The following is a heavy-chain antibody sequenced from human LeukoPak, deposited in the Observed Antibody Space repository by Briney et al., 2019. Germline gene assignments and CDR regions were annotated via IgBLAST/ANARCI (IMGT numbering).Heavy chain of an antibody. CDR3: AREAYYYDSGGYSH. V-gene: IGHV3-66*01. CDR1: GGSFSGYY. CDR2: IYSGGST. Sequence: LSLTCAVYGGSFSGYYWSWVRQAPGKGLEWVSVIYSGGSTYYADSVKGRFTISRDNSKNTLYLQMNSLRAEDTAVYYCAREAYYYDSGGYSHWGQGTLVTVSS. D-gene: IGHD3-22*01. J-gene: IGHJ4*02.